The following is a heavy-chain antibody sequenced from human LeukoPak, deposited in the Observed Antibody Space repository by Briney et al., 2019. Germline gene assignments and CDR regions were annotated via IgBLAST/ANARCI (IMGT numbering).Heavy chain of an antibody. CDR2: SNNDGSST. D-gene: IGHD2-21*01. CDR3: ARGWSCGCIDY. V-gene: IGHV3-74*01. Sequence: PGGSLRLSCAASGFTFSTYWMNWVRQAPGKGLVWVSRSNNDGSSTTYADSVKGRFTISRDNAKNTLYLQMNSLRAEDTAVYYCARGWSCGCIDYWGQGTLVTVSS. J-gene: IGHJ4*02. CDR1: GFTFSTYW.